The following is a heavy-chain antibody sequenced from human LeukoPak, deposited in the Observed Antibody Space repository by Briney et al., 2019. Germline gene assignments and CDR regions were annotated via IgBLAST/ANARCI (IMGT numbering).Heavy chain of an antibody. Sequence: ASVKVSCKASGYTFTGYYMHWVRQAPGQGLEWMGWINPNSGGTNYAQKFQGRVTMTRDTSISTAYMELSRLRSDDTAVYYCAAATVVTPRDDAFDIWGQGTMVTVSS. CDR3: AAATVVTPRDDAFDI. D-gene: IGHD4-23*01. CDR2: INPNSGGT. CDR1: GYTFTGYY. V-gene: IGHV1-2*02. J-gene: IGHJ3*02.